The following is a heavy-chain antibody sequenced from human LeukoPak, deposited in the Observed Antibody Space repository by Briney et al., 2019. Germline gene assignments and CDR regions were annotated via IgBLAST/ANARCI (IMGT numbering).Heavy chain of an antibody. D-gene: IGHD1-7*01. J-gene: IGHJ6*03. V-gene: IGHV1-8*01. Sequence: GASVKVSCKASGYTFTSYDINWVRQATGQGLEWMGWMNPNSGNTGYAQKFQGRVTMTRNTSISTAYMELSSLRSEDTAVYYRARVMYNWNSYYYYYMDVWGKGTTVTVSS. CDR1: GYTFTSYD. CDR2: MNPNSGNT. CDR3: ARVMYNWNSYYYYYMDV.